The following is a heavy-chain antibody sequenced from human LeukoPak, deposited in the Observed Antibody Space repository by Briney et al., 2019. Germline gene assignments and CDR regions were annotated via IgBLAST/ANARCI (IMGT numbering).Heavy chain of an antibody. Sequence: SETLSLTCTVSGGSISSYYWSWIRQPPGKGLERIGYIYYSGSTNYNPSLKSRVTISVDTSKNQFSLKLSSVTAADTAVYYCARGRLRTRFDYWGQGTLVTVSS. V-gene: IGHV4-59*01. CDR2: IYYSGST. CDR1: GGSISSYY. J-gene: IGHJ4*02. D-gene: IGHD5-12*01. CDR3: ARGRLRTRFDY.